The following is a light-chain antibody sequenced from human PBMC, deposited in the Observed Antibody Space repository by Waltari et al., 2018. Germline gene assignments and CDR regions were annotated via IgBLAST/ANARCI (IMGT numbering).Light chain of an antibody. J-gene: IGLJ2*01. Sequence: QSVLTQPPSVSGAPGQRVTISCTGSSPNVGSGYDVHWYQQLPGTAPKVLIYGDNNRPSGVPDRFSASKSGTSASLAITGLQAEDEADYYCQSHDSSLRWVFGGGTKLTVL. V-gene: IGLV1-40*01. CDR1: SPNVGSGYD. CDR2: GDN. CDR3: QSHDSSLRWV.